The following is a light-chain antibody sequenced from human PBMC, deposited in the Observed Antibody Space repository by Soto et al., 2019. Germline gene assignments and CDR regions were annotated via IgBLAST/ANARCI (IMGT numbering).Light chain of an antibody. CDR1: QSVSSSY. CDR2: AAS. CDR3: QYYNNWPPSIT. V-gene: IGKV3-15*01. Sequence: EIVLTQSPGTLSLSPVERATLSCMASQSVSSSYLAWFQQSPGQAPRLLIYAASTRATGIPPRFSGSGSGTEFTLTISSLQSEDFAFYYCQYYNNWPPSITFGQGTRLEI. J-gene: IGKJ5*01.